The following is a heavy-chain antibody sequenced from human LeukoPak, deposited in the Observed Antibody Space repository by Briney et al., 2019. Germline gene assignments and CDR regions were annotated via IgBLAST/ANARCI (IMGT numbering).Heavy chain of an antibody. CDR2: ISSSSSYI. CDR1: GFTFSSCS. V-gene: IGHV3-21*01. J-gene: IGHJ5*02. D-gene: IGHD6-13*01. CDR3: ARDRWAAGKLIVTGANWFDP. Sequence: GGSLRLSCAASGFTFSSCSMNWVRQAPGKGPEWVSSISSSSSYIYNADSVKGRFTISRDNAKNSLYLQMNSLRAEDTAVYYCARDRWAAGKLIVTGANWFDPWGQGTLVTVSS.